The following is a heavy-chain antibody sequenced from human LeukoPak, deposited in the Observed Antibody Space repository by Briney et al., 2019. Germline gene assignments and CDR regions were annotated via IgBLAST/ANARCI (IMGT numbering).Heavy chain of an antibody. J-gene: IGHJ4*02. D-gene: IGHD7-27*01. CDR3: ATPERVTGDPSNGDY. CDR1: GFTFSSYA. Sequence: GGSLRLSCAASGFTFSSYAMSWVRQAPGKGLECVSAISGSGGSTYYADSVKGRFTISRDNSKNTLYLQMNSLRAEDTAVYYCATPERVTGDPSNGDYWGQGTLVTVSS. V-gene: IGHV3-23*01. CDR2: ISGSGGST.